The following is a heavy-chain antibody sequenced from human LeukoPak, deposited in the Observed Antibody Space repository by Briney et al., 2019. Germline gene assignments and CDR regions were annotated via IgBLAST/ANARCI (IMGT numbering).Heavy chain of an antibody. CDR2: ISASGSHI. CDR1: GFTFSRYS. D-gene: IGHD2-15*01. CDR3: ARGPQFCSGGSCFGYYFDY. J-gene: IGHJ4*02. V-gene: IGHV3-21*01. Sequence: GGSLRLSCAASGFTFSRYSMNWVRQPPGKGLEWVSSISASGSHIYCADSVKGRFSISRGSARNSVYVQMSSLRAEDTAVYYCARGPQFCSGGSCFGYYFDYWGQGALVTVSS.